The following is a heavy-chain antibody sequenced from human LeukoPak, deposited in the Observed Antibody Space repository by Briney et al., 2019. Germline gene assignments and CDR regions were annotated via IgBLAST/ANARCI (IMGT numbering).Heavy chain of an antibody. J-gene: IGHJ4*02. CDR2: IRYDGSNK. CDR3: AKDLCSSTSCYNHY. V-gene: IGHV3-30*02. D-gene: IGHD2-2*02. CDR1: GFTFSSYG. Sequence: GGSLRLSCAASGFTFSSYGMHWVRQAPGKGLEWVAFIRYDGSNKYYADSVKGRFTISRDNSKNTLYLQMNSLRAEDTAVYYCAKDLCSSTSCYNHYWGQGTLVTVSS.